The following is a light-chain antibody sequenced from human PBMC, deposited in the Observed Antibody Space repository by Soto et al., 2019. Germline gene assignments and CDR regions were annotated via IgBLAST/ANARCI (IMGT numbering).Light chain of an antibody. Sequence: NFMLTQPHSVSESPGKTVTISCTRSSGSIASNYVQWYQQRPGSAPTTVIYEDKQRPSGVPDRFSGSTDSSSNSASLTISRLKTEDEADYYCQSYDTSSVVFGGGTKLTVL. CDR3: QSYDTSSVV. V-gene: IGLV6-57*04. CDR1: SGSIASNY. J-gene: IGLJ2*01. CDR2: EDK.